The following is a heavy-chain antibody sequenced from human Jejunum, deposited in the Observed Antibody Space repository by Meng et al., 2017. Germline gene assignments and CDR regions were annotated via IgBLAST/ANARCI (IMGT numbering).Heavy chain of an antibody. CDR2: ISLSGST. CDR1: GGSFSDHY. J-gene: IGHJ6*02. V-gene: IGHV4-34*01. Sequence: SETLSLTCAVYGGSFSDHYWSWIRQAPGKGLEWSGEISLSGSTNYKPSLRGRVLISADTSKSQISLTLSHVTAADTAVYYCARGNFYYGMDVWGQGTTVTVSS. CDR3: ARGNFYYGMDV.